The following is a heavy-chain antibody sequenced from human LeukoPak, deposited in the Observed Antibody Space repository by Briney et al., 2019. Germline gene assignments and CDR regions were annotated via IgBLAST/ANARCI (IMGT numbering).Heavy chain of an antibody. CDR3: ARWAPRPFDNWFDP. Sequence: PSETLSLTCTVSGGSISSSSYYWGWIRQPPGKGLEWIGSIYYSGSTYYNPSLKSRVTISVDASKNQFSLKLSSVTAADTAVYYCARWAPRPFDNWFDPWGQGTLVTVSS. CDR1: GGSISSSSYY. J-gene: IGHJ5*02. CDR2: IYYSGST. V-gene: IGHV4-39*01.